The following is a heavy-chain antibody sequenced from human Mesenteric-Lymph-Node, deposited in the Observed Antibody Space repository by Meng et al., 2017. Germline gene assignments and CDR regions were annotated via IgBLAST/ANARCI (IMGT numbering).Heavy chain of an antibody. D-gene: IGHD3-10*01. V-gene: IGHV4-34*01. J-gene: IGHJ1*01. CDR1: GGSFSGYH. Sequence: QLRLHGSRPGLVRPPETLSPTCDVYGGSFSGYHGSWLRQPPGKGLEWIGEVNHSGGTNYNPSLKSPVSILVDTSKNQFSLKLTSVTAADTAVYYCARTKRYYDSGNYHDEYFQYWGQGTLVTVSS. CDR2: VNHSGGT. CDR3: ARTKRYYDSGNYHDEYFQY.